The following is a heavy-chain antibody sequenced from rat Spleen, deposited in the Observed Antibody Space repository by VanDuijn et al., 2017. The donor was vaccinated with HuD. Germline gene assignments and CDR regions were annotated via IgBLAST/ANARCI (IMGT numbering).Heavy chain of an antibody. CDR3: ARLRYYDGSYYGNVMDA. Sequence: EVQLQESGPGLVKPSQSLSLTCFVTGYSITSNYWGWIRKFPGNKMEWIGHISYSGSTSYNPSLKSRISITRDTSKNQFFLQLNSVTTEDTATYYCARLRYYDGSYYGNVMDAWGQGASVTVSS. CDR1: GYSITSNY. D-gene: IGHD1-12*02. CDR2: ISYSGST. V-gene: IGHV3-1*01. J-gene: IGHJ4*01.